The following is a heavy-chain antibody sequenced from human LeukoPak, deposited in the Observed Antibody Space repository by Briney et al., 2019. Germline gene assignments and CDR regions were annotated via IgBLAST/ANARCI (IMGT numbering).Heavy chain of an antibody. V-gene: IGHV3-48*03. CDR2: ISSSGSTI. Sequence: GGSLRLSCAASGFTFSSYEMNGVRQAPGKGLKWVSYISSSGSTIYYAGSVKGRFTISRDNAKNSLYLQMNSLRAEDTAVYYCARCYDSSGYYSNYHMDVWGKGTTVTVS. J-gene: IGHJ6*03. D-gene: IGHD3-22*01. CDR1: GFTFSSYE. CDR3: ARCYDSSGYYSNYHMDV.